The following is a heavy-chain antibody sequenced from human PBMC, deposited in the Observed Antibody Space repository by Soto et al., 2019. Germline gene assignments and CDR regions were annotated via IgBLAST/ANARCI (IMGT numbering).Heavy chain of an antibody. J-gene: IGHJ4*02. CDR2: ISGDNAKR. CDR3: SRGWGQCYGVNDY. V-gene: IGHV1-18*01. D-gene: IGHD5-18*01. CDR1: GYTFNTFG. Sequence: VQLVQSGAEVKKPGASVKVSCKASGYTFNTFGISWVRQAPGQGPEWMGWISGDNAKRDYSQKLQGRITLTTDPSTETSYMELRSLTSEAEAVYYCSRGWGQCYGVNDYWGQGTLVTVSS.